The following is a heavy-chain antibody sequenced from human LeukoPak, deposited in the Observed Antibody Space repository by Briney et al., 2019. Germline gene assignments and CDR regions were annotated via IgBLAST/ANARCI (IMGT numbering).Heavy chain of an antibody. J-gene: IGHJ6*03. CDR1: GGTFSSYA. Sequence: SVKVSCKASGGTFSSYAISWVRQAPGQGLEWMGGIIPIFGTANYAQKFQGRVTITTDESTSTAYVELSSLRSEDTAVYYCARSAPIVVVPADHYYYMDVWGKGTTVTVSS. D-gene: IGHD2-2*01. CDR3: ARSAPIVVVPADHYYYMDV. V-gene: IGHV1-69*05. CDR2: IIPIFGTA.